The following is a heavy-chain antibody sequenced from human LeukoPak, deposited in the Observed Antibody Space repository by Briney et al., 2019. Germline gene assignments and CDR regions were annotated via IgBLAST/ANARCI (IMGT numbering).Heavy chain of an antibody. V-gene: IGHV4-38-2*02. CDR1: GYSISSGYY. CDR2: IYHSGST. J-gene: IGHJ3*02. Sequence: SETLSLTCTVSGYSISSGYYWGWIRQPPGKGLEWIGSIYHSGSTYYNPSLKSRVTISVDTSKNQFSLKLSSVTAADTAMYYCARVDAFDIWGQGTMVTVSS. CDR3: ARVDAFDI.